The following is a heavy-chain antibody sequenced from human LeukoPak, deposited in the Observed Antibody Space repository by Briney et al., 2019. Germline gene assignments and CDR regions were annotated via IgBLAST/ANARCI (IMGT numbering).Heavy chain of an antibody. CDR2: INGDALTA. J-gene: IGHJ4*02. D-gene: IGHD1-7*01. V-gene: IGHV3-43*02. Sequence: PGGSLTLSCAASGFTFGDYSMHWVRQTPGKGLEWVSLINGDALTAHYGDSVRGRFTISRNNSKNSLYLQMNGLRTEDTAMYYCATTITGTTFWGSWGQGTLLTVCS. CDR3: ATTITGTTFWGS. CDR1: GFTFGDYS.